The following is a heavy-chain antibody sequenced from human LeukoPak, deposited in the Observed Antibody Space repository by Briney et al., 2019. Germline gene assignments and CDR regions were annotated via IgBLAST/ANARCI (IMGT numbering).Heavy chain of an antibody. CDR1: GYTFTGYY. D-gene: IGHD3-10*01. J-gene: IGHJ4*02. Sequence: ASVKVSCKAPGYTFTGYYMHWVRQAPGQGLEWMGWINPNSGGTNYAQKFQGRVTMTRDTSISTAYMELSRLRSDDTAVYYCARDRGRITMVRGVMPYFDYWGQGTLVTVSS. CDR3: ARDRGRITMVRGVMPYFDY. CDR2: INPNSGGT. V-gene: IGHV1-2*02.